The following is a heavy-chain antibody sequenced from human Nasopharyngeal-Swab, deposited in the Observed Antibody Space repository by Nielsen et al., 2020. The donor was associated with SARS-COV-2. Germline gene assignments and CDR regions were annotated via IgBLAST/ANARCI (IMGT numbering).Heavy chain of an antibody. V-gene: IGHV4-59*08. D-gene: IGHD4-17*01. CDR3: ARTTVAMLEYFHR. Sequence: SETLSLTCTVSGGSISSYYWSWIRQPPGTGLEWIGYIYYSGSTNYNPSLKSRVTISVDTSNNQFSLRLSSVTAADTAVYYCARTTVAMLEYFHRWGQGTLVTVSS. CDR1: GGSISSYY. J-gene: IGHJ1*01. CDR2: IYYSGST.